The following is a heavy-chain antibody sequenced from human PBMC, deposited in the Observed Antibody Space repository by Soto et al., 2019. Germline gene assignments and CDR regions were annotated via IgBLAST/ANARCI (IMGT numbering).Heavy chain of an antibody. CDR1: GFTFNSYG. D-gene: IGHD6-19*01. V-gene: IGHV3-30*18. CDR3: AKGGRQWLVTSDFNY. Sequence: GGSLRLSCAASGFTFNSYGIHWVRQAPGKGLEWVAVISHDGSKTNYADSVKGRVTISRDSSKNTVSLEMTSLRAEDTAVYYCAKGGRQWLVTSDFNYWGQGALVTVSS. CDR2: ISHDGSKT. J-gene: IGHJ4*02.